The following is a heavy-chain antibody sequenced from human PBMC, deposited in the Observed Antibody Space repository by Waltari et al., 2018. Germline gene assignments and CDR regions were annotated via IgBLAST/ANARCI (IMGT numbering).Heavy chain of an antibody. J-gene: IGHJ5*02. Sequence: QVQLQESGPGLVKPTETLSLTCTASGGSISSYYWSWIRQPAGKGLEWIGRIYTSGSTNYNPSLKSRVTMSVDTSKNQFSLKLSSVTAADTAVYYCAREPGTYCGGDCYPNWFDPWGQGTLVTVSS. CDR3: AREPGTYCGGDCYPNWFDP. D-gene: IGHD2-21*01. CDR2: IYTSGST. V-gene: IGHV4-4*07. CDR1: GGSISSYY.